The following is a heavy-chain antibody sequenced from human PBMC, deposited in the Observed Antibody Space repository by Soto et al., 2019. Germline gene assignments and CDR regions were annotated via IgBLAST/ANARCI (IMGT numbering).Heavy chain of an antibody. CDR3: ARGVKMTTPQNYFFDS. J-gene: IGHJ4*02. V-gene: IGHV5-10-1*01. D-gene: IGHD3-10*01. CDR2: IDPSDFSI. Sequence: GESLKISCQGSGYSFTSYWVTWVRQVPGKGLEWMGRIDPSDFSINYSPSFRGRVIISADRSSNIAHLQWRSLEASDTAIYFCARGVKMTTPQNYFFDSWGQGTQVTVSS. CDR1: GYSFTSYW.